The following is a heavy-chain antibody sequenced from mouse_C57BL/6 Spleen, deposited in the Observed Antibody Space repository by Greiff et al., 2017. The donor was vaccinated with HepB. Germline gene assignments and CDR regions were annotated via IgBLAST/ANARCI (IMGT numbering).Heavy chain of an antibody. V-gene: IGHV1-69*01. CDR2: IDPSDSYT. D-gene: IGHD4-1*01. Sequence: QVQLQQPGAELVMPGASVKLSCKASGYTFTSYWMHWVKQRPGQGLEWIGEIDPSDSYTNYNQKFKGKSTLTVDQSSSTAYMQLSSLTSEDSAVYYCARSLGPGYFDYWGQGTTLTVSS. CDR1: GYTFTSYW. J-gene: IGHJ2*01. CDR3: ARSLGPGYFDY.